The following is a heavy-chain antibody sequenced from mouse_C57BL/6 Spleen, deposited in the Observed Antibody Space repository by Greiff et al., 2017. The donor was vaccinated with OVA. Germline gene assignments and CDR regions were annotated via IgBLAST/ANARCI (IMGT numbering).Heavy chain of an antibody. J-gene: IGHJ2*01. V-gene: IGHV8-5*01. CDR3: AQMNSNYGYYFDY. CDR1: GFSLSTSNMG. D-gene: IGHD2-5*01. CDR2: IWWNDDK. Sequence: QVTLKVSGPGILQPSQTLSLTCSFSGFSLSTSNMGIGWIRQPPGKGLEWLAHIWWNDDKYYNPSLKSRLTIPKDTSNNQVFLKTTSVDTADTATYYCAQMNSNYGYYFDYWGQGTTLTVSS.